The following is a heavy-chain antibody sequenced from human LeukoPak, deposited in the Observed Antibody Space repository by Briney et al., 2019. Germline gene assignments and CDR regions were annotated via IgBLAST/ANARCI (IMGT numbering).Heavy chain of an antibody. Sequence: GESLKISCKGSGYSFTSYWIGWVRQMPGKGLEWMGIIYPGDSDTRYSPSFQGQVTISADKSISTAYLQWSSLKASDTAMYYCARLGYYDILTGYYLVAPFDYWGQGTLVTVSS. J-gene: IGHJ4*02. CDR1: GYSFTSYW. CDR3: ARLGYYDILTGYYLVAPFDY. D-gene: IGHD3-9*01. CDR2: IYPGDSDT. V-gene: IGHV5-51*01.